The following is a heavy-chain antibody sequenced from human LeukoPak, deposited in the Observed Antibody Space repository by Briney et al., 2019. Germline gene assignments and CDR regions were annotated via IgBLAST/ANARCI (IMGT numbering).Heavy chain of an antibody. CDR2: INHSGST. Sequence: SETLSLTCAVYGGSFSGYYWSWIRQPPGKGLEWIGEINHSGSTNYNPSLKSRVTIPVDTSKNQFSLKLSSVTAADTAVYYCARVPYYDFWSGYYAFDIWGQGTMVTVSS. CDR1: GGSFSGYY. CDR3: ARVPYYDFWSGYYAFDI. V-gene: IGHV4-34*01. J-gene: IGHJ3*02. D-gene: IGHD3-3*01.